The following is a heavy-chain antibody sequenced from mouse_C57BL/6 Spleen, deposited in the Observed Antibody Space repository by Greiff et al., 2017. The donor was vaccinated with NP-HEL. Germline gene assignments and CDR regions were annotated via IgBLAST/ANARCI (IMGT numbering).Heavy chain of an antibody. CDR3: ARLRFRNYGSSPYAMDY. Sequence: QVQLKQPGAELVRPGTSVKLSCKASGYTFTSYWMHWVKQRPGQGLEWIGVIDPSDSYTNYNQKFKGKATLTVDTSSSTAYMQLSSLTSEDSAVYYCARLRFRNYGSSPYAMDYWGQGTSVTVSS. J-gene: IGHJ4*01. D-gene: IGHD1-1*01. V-gene: IGHV1-59*01. CDR2: IDPSDSYT. CDR1: GYTFTSYW.